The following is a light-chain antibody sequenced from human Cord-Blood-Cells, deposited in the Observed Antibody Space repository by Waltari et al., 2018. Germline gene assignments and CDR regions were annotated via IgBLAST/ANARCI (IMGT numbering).Light chain of an antibody. J-gene: IGKJ2*01. CDR3: QQSYSTPNT. CDR2: AAS. V-gene: IGKV1-39*01. CDR1: QSIISY. Sequence: DIQMTQSPSSLSASVGDRVTITCRASQSIISYLNWYQQKPGKAPKLLIDAASSLQSGVPSRFSGSGSGTDFTLTISSLQPEDFATYYCQQSYSTPNTFGQGTKLEIK.